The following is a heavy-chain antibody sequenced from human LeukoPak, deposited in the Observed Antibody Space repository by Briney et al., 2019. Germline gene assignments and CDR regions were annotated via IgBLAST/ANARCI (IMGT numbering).Heavy chain of an antibody. CDR2: ISGSGAST. CDR3: AKDREYSGYDFFLPFDY. Sequence: SGGSLRLSCAASGFTFSSYAMSWVRQAPGQGLEWVSAISGSGASTYYADSVKGRFTISRDNSKNTLYLQMNSLRAEDTAVYYCAKDREYSGYDFFLPFDYWGQGTLVTVSS. J-gene: IGHJ4*02. V-gene: IGHV3-23*01. D-gene: IGHD5-12*01. CDR1: GFTFSSYA.